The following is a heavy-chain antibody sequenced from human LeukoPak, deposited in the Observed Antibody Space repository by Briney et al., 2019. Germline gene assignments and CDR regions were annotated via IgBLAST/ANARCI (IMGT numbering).Heavy chain of an antibody. D-gene: IGHD6-13*01. CDR1: GFTVSRNS. CDR3: AAWSGSNWFDY. CDR2: IFSGGST. V-gene: IGHV3-53*01. J-gene: IGHJ4*02. Sequence: PGGSLRLSCAASGFTVSRNSMSWVRQAPGGGLEWVSVIFSGGSTDYAKSMRGRFTISRDNSKNTLYLQMNSLTTEDTAVYYCAAWSGSNWFDYWGQGTLVTVSS.